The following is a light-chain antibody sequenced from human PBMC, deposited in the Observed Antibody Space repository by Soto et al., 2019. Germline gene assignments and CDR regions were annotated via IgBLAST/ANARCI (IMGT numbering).Light chain of an antibody. J-gene: IGLJ1*01. CDR1: SSDVGGYNY. CDR3: SSLATTSTRGV. Sequence: QSALTQPASVSGSPGQSITISCTGSSSDVGGYNYVSWYQHHPGKAPKLIIFEVTNRPSGVSNRFSGSKSGNTASLTISGLQAEDEADYYCSSLATTSTRGVFGTGTKSPS. V-gene: IGLV2-14*01. CDR2: EVT.